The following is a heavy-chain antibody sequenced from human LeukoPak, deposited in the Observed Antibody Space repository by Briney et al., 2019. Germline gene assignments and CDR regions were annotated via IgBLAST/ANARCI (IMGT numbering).Heavy chain of an antibody. D-gene: IGHD2-15*01. CDR1: GVTFSSYA. V-gene: IGHV1-69*04. CDR2: IIPILGIA. Sequence: SVKVSCKASGVTFSSYAISWVRQAPGQGLEWMGRIIPILGIANYAQKFQGRVTITADKSTSTAYMELSSLRSEDTAVYYCARAFRGPYYYYGMDVWGQGTTVTVSS. J-gene: IGHJ6*02. CDR3: ARAFRGPYYYYGMDV.